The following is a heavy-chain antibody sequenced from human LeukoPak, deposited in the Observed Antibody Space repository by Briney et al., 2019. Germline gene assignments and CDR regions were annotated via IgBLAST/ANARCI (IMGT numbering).Heavy chain of an antibody. V-gene: IGHV3-30*01. CDR2: ISYDGSNK. Sequence: PGGSLRLSCAASGFTFSTYAMHWVRQAPGKGLEGVAVISYDGSNKYYADSVKGRFTISRDNSKNTLYLQMNSLRAEDTAVYFCARDPPYDSGTYPDYWGQGTLVTVSS. CDR3: ARDPPYDSGTYPDY. D-gene: IGHD1-26*01. J-gene: IGHJ4*02. CDR1: GFTFSTYA.